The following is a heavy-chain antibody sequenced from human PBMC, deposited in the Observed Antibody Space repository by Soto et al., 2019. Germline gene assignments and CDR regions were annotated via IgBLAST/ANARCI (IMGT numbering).Heavy chain of an antibody. Sequence: QVQVVESGGGVVQPGRSLRLSCAASGFTFSSYGMHWVRQAPGKGLEWVAVIWCDGSNKYYADSVKGRFTISRDNSKNLLYLQMNSLRAEDTAMYYCASLNHYADYFVGAWGQGTMVTVSS. CDR3: ASLNHYADYFVGA. J-gene: IGHJ3*01. CDR1: GFTFSSYG. D-gene: IGHD4-17*01. CDR2: IWCDGSNK. V-gene: IGHV3-33*01.